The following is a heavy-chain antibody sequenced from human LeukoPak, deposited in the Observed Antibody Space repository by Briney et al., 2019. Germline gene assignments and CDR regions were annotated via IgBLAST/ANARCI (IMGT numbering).Heavy chain of an antibody. CDR3: ARGRPPIVGALWSGMDV. Sequence: GGSLRLSCAASGFTFSTYWMHWVRQAPGKGLVWVSRINSDGSSTSYADSVKGRFTISRDNAKNTLYLQMNSLRAEDTAAYYCARGRPPIVGALWSGMDVWGQGTTVTVSS. CDR2: INSDGSST. J-gene: IGHJ6*02. CDR1: GFTFSTYW. V-gene: IGHV3-74*01. D-gene: IGHD1-26*01.